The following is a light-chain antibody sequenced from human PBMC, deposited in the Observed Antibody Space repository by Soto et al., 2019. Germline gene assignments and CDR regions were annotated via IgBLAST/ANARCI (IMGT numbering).Light chain of an antibody. CDR2: DVS. CDR3: SSYTSSGSV. Sequence: QSALTQPASVSGSPGQSITISCTGTSGDVGGYNYVSWYQQHPGKAPKLMIYDVSNRPSGVSNRFSGSKSGNTASLTISGLQAEDEADYYCSSYTSSGSVFGGGTKLTGL. CDR1: SGDVGGYNY. V-gene: IGLV2-14*01. J-gene: IGLJ2*01.